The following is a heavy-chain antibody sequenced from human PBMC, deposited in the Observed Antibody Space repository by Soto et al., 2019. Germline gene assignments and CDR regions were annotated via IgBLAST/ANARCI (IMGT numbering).Heavy chain of an antibody. D-gene: IGHD6-13*01. CDR3: ARVLRSSSSSPLDY. J-gene: IGHJ4*02. V-gene: IGHV3-21*01. CDR2: ISSSSSYI. Sequence: GGSLRLSCAASGFTFSSYSMNWVRQAPGKGLEWVSSISSSSSYIYYADSVKGRFTISRDNAKNSLYLQMNSLRAEDTAVYYCARVLRSSSSSPLDYWGQGTLVTVSS. CDR1: GFTFSSYS.